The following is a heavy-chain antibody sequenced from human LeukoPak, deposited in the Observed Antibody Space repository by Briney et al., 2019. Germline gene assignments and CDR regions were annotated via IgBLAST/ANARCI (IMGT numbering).Heavy chain of an antibody. CDR1: GFSLSTSAVG. Sequence: ESGPTLVKPTQTLTLTCTFSGFSLSTSAVGVGWIRQPPGKALEWLALIYWNDDKRYSPSLKSRLTITKDTSNNQVVLTMTNMDPVDTATYYCAHLKPRVYYDYWRGLFDYWGQGTLVTVSS. J-gene: IGHJ4*02. CDR3: AHLKPRVYYDYWRGLFDY. V-gene: IGHV2-5*01. D-gene: IGHD3-3*01. CDR2: IYWNDDK.